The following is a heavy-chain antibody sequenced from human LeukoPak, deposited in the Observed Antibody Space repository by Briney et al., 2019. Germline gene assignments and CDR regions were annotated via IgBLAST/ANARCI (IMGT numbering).Heavy chain of an antibody. CDR3: ARESDYGDYVDY. V-gene: IGHV4-38-2*02. Sequence: SETLSLTCSVSGYSFSSGFYWGWIRQPPGKGLEWIGRIYTSGSTNYNPSLKSRVTMSVDTSKNQFSLKLSSVTAADTAVYYCARESDYGDYVDYWGQGTLVTVSS. CDR1: GYSFSSGFY. J-gene: IGHJ4*02. D-gene: IGHD4-17*01. CDR2: IYTSGST.